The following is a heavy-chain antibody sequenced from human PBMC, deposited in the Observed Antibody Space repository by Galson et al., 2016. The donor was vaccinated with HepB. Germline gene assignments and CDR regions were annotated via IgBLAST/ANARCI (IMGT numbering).Heavy chain of an antibody. J-gene: IGHJ4*02. CDR2: INTNTGNP. D-gene: IGHD2-21*02. Sequence: SVKVSCKASGYTFRNYAMNWVRQAPGQGLEWMGWINTNTGNPTYARGFTGRFVFSLDTSVSTAYLQISSLKAEDTAVYYCTREFVYCGDDCSAFYYWGQGTLVTVSS. CDR3: TREFVYCGDDCSAFYY. CDR1: GYTFRNYA. V-gene: IGHV7-4-1*02.